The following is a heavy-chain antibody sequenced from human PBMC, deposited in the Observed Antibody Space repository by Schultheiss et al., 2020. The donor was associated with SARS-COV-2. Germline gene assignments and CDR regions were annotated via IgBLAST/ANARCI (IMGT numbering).Heavy chain of an antibody. CDR3: ATYDGYSGHAIDY. V-gene: IGHV3-48*01. CDR1: GVAFSSCH. Sequence: GESLKISCEASGVAFSSCHMNWVRQAPGKGLEWIAYISYTSEISYGDSVKGRFTISRDNSKNTLYLQMYNLRAEDTAVYYCATYDGYSGHAIDYWGQGTLVTVSS. D-gene: IGHD5-12*01. J-gene: IGHJ4*02. CDR2: ISYTSEI.